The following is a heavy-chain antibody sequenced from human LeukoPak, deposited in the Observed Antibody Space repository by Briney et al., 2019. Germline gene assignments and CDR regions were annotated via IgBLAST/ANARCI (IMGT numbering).Heavy chain of an antibody. J-gene: IGHJ4*02. V-gene: IGHV3-7*01. CDR2: IKQDGSEK. CDR1: GFSFSNYW. D-gene: IGHD2-2*01. Sequence: GGSLRLSCAASGFSFSNYWMSWVRQAPGKGLEWVANIKQDGSEKFYVGSVRGRFTISRDNAKNSLYLQMNSLRAEDTAVYYCARGVLPGAMEWSLDYWGQGTLVTVSS. CDR3: ARGVLPGAMEWSLDY.